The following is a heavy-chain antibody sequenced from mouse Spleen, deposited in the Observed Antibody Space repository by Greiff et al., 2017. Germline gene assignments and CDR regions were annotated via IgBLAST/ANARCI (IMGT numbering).Heavy chain of an antibody. CDR3: ARWGTTVVAKGYYFDY. Sequence: QVQLQQSGAELVRPGTSVKMSCKASGYTFTNYWIGWAKQRPGHGLEWIGDIYPGGGYTNYNEKFKGKATLTADKSSSTAYMQFSSLTSEDSAIYYCARWGTTVVAKGYYFDYWGQGTTLTVSS. J-gene: IGHJ2*01. CDR2: IYPGGGYT. D-gene: IGHD1-1*01. CDR1: GYTFTNYW. V-gene: IGHV1-63*01.